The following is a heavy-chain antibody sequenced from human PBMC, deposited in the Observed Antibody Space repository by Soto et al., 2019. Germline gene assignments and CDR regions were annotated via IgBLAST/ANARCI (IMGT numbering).Heavy chain of an antibody. Sequence: PSETLSLTCTVSGGSISNYFCNWIRQPAGKGLEWIGRIDNSGSTNYNPSLKSRITMSADTSRNQFSLKLNSVTAADTAVYYCAVGDTTMALLYYSGMDVWGQGTTVT. D-gene: IGHD5-18*01. CDR2: IDNSGST. CDR1: GGSISNYF. V-gene: IGHV4-4*07. J-gene: IGHJ6*02. CDR3: AVGDTTMALLYYSGMDV.